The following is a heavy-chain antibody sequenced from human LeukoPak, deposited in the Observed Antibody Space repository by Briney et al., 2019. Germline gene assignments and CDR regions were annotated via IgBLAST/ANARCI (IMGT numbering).Heavy chain of an antibody. CDR1: GFTVSSNY. CDR3: ARVSAGYSSSWSTDWYYYYMDV. J-gene: IGHJ6*03. CDR2: IYSGGST. V-gene: IGHV3-66*02. Sequence: GGSLRLSCAASGFTVSSNYMSWVRQAPGKGLEWVSVIYSGGSTYYADSGKGRLTISRENSKNTLYLQMNSLRAEDTAVYYCARVSAGYSSSWSTDWYYYYMDVWGKGTTVTVSS. D-gene: IGHD6-13*01.